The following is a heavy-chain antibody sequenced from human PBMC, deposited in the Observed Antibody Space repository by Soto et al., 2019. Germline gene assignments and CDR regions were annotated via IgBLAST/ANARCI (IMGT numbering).Heavy chain of an antibody. J-gene: IGHJ5*02. Sequence: QVQLQQWGAGLLKPSETLSLTCAVYGGSFSGYYWSWIRQPPGKGLEWIGEINHSGSTNYNPSLKSRVTISVDTSKNQFSLKLSSVTAADTAVYYCARDTKHYDSSGYYYRPGWFDPGCQGTLVTVSS. D-gene: IGHD3-22*01. CDR1: GGSFSGYY. V-gene: IGHV4-34*01. CDR2: INHSGST. CDR3: ARDTKHYDSSGYYYRPGWFDP.